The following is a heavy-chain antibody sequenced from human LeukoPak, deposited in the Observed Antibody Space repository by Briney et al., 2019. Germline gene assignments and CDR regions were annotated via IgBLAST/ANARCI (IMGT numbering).Heavy chain of an antibody. CDR1: GFTFSSYS. J-gene: IGHJ4*02. CDR3: ARELNSGSYALDY. CDR2: ISSSSSYI. Sequence: PGGSLRLSCAASGFTFSSYSMNWVRQAPGKGLEWVSSISSSSSYIYYADSVKGRFTISRDNAKNSLYLQMNSLRAEDTAVYYCARELNSGSYALDYWGQGTLVTVSS. D-gene: IGHD1-26*01. V-gene: IGHV3-21*01.